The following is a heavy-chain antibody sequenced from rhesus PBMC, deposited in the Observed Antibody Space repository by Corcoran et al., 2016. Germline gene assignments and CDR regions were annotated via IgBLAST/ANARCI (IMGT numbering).Heavy chain of an antibody. D-gene: IGHD6-25*01. V-gene: IGHV4-122*02. Sequence: QVQLQESGPGLVKPSETLSLTCAVSGGSIRSGYYYWSWIRQPPGKGLEWIGYITYRWRTSYNPPRKSRVTISRDTSKNQFSLKLSSVTAADTAVYYCARDAPRIAAAGTGNYWGQGVLVTVSS. CDR3: ARDAPRIAAAGTGNY. J-gene: IGHJ4*01. CDR2: ITYRWRT. CDR1: GGSIRSGYYY.